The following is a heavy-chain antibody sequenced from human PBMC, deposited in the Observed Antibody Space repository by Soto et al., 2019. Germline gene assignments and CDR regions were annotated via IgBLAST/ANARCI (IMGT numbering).Heavy chain of an antibody. V-gene: IGHV1-18*04. Sequence: ASVKVSCKASGYTFTSYGISWVRQAPGQGLEWMGWISAYNGNTNYAQKLQGRVTMTTDTSTSTAYMELRSLRSDDTAVYYCARDLGTMVRGVLYYYGMDVWGQGTTVTVSS. J-gene: IGHJ6*02. CDR2: ISAYNGNT. D-gene: IGHD3-10*01. CDR1: GYTFTSYG. CDR3: ARDLGTMVRGVLYYYGMDV.